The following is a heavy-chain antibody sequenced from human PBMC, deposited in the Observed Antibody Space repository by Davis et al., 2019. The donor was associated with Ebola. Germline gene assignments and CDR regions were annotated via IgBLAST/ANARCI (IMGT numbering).Heavy chain of an antibody. J-gene: IGHJ6*02. V-gene: IGHV1-69*13. Sequence: SVKVSCKASGGTFSSYAISWVRQAPGQGLEWMGGIIPIFGTANYAQKFQGRVTITADESTSTAYMELSSLRSEDTAVYYCARDTTVMVPTFYYYGMDVWGQGTTVTVSS. CDR1: GGTFSSYA. CDR2: IIPIFGTA. D-gene: IGHD4-17*01. CDR3: ARDTTVMVPTFYYYGMDV.